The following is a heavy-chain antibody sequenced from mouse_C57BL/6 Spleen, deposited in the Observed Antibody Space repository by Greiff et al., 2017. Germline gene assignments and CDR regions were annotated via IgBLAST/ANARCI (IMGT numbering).Heavy chain of an antibody. Sequence: QVQLQQSGAELVKPGASVKISCKASGYAFSSYWMNWVKQRPGKGLEWIGQIYPGDGDTNYNGKFKGKATLTADKSSSTAYMQLSSLTSEGSAVYFCAGWLLENAMDYWGQGTSVTVSS. CDR1: GYAFSSYW. CDR3: AGWLLENAMDY. CDR2: IYPGDGDT. V-gene: IGHV1-80*01. J-gene: IGHJ4*01. D-gene: IGHD2-3*01.